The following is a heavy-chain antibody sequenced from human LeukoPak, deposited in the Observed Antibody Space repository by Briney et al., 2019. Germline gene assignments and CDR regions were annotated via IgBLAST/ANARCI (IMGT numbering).Heavy chain of an antibody. J-gene: IGHJ5*02. CDR2: ISSSSSYI. D-gene: IGHD3-3*01. CDR3: ARHGSIFGVVITPSWFDP. Sequence: GGSLRLSCAASGFTFSSYSMNWVRQAPGKGLEWVSSISSSSSYIYYADSVKGRFTISRDNAKNSLYLQMNSLRAEDTAVYYCARHGSIFGVVITPSWFDPWGQGTLVTVSS. CDR1: GFTFSSYS. V-gene: IGHV3-21*01.